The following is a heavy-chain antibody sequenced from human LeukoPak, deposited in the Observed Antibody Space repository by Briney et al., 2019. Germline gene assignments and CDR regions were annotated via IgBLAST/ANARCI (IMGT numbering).Heavy chain of an antibody. CDR1: SGSIRSKTYY. CDR2: ISYSGST. D-gene: IGHD1-7*01. J-gene: IGHJ4*02. V-gene: IGHV4-39*01. CDR3: ARRYDWNYVYFDY. Sequence: SETLSLTCTVSSGSIRSKTYYWDWIRQPPGEGLEWIGSISYSGSTYYNPSLKSRVTISGDTSENQFSLKLSSVTAADTAVYYCARRYDWNYVYFDYWGQGTLVTVSS.